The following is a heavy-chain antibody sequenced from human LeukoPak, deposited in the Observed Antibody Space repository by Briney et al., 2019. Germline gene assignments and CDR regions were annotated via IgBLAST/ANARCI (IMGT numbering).Heavy chain of an antibody. D-gene: IGHD6-25*01. Sequence: RESLKISCKVSGYRFTSYWIGWVRQMPGKGLEWMGIIFPADSDAKYSPSFQGQVTISADKSNNTAYVQWSSLKASDTAIYYCARRGLYYFDYWGQGTLVTVSS. J-gene: IGHJ4*02. CDR2: IFPADSDA. CDR3: ARRGLYYFDY. CDR1: GYRFTSYW. V-gene: IGHV5-51*01.